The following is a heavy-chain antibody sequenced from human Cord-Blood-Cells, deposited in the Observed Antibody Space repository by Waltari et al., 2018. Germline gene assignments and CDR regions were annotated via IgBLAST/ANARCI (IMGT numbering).Heavy chain of an antibody. CDR1: GASVSSGSFY. Sequence: VQLQDSGPGLVKPSATLSRTCTVSGASVSSGSFYWSWIRQPPGKGLEWIGYVYYSGSTNYNPSLKSRVTISVDTSKNQFSLKLSSVTAADTAVYYCARVDDNWFDPWGQGTLVTVSS. J-gene: IGHJ5*02. V-gene: IGHV4-61*01. CDR2: VYYSGST. CDR3: ARVDDNWFDP.